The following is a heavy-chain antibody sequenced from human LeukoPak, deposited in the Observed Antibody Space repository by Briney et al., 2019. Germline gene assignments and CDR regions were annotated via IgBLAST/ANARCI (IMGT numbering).Heavy chain of an antibody. CDR3: ARYSWSASTPGSWFDP. Sequence: SETLSLTCTVSGGSVSSYFWSWIRQPPGKGLEWIGYIYNNGDNNYNPSLKSRISISVDTSKNQISLKLSSVTAADTALYYCARYSWSASTPGSWFDPWGQGTLVTVSS. CDR2: IYNNGDN. D-gene: IGHD2-15*01. CDR1: GGSVSSYF. V-gene: IGHV4-59*08. J-gene: IGHJ5*02.